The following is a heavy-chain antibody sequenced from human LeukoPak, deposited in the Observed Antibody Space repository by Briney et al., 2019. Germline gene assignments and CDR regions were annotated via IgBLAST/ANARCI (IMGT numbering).Heavy chain of an antibody. D-gene: IGHD4/OR15-4a*01. J-gene: IGHJ5*02. CDR1: GFTFNNYA. Sequence: GGSLRLSCVASGFTFNNYAMHWVRQAPGKGLEFVAAISSNGGRTYYEKSVKGRFTISRDNFKNMLFLQMDSLRGDDTAVYYCAREVLPAAYGDNCFDPWGQGTLVTVSS. CDR2: ISSNGGRT. CDR3: AREVLPAAYGDNCFDP. V-gene: IGHV3-64*01.